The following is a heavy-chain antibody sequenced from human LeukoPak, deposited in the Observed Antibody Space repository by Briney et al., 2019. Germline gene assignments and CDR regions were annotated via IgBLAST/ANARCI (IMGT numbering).Heavy chain of an antibody. V-gene: IGHV1-18*01. Sequence: GASVKVSCKASGYTFTSYGISWVRQAPGQGLEWMGWISAYNGNTNYAQKLQGRATMTTDTSTSTAYMELRSLRPDDTAVYYCARGGRSPYYYGSGSYQGDDYWGQGTLVTVSS. CDR3: ARGGRSPYYYGSGSYQGDDY. CDR1: GYTFTSYG. J-gene: IGHJ4*02. D-gene: IGHD3-10*01. CDR2: ISAYNGNT.